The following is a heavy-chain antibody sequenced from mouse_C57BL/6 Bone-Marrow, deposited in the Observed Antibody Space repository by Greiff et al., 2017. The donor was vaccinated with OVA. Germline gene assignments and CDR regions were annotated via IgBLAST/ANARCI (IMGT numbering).Heavy chain of an antibody. CDR2: INPYNGDT. CDR1: GYSFTGYF. J-gene: IGHJ1*03. CDR3: ARNITPYWYFDV. D-gene: IGHD1-1*01. V-gene: IGHV1-20*01. Sequence: VQLQQSGPELVKPGDSVKISCKASGYSFTGYFMNWVMQSHGKSLEWIGRINPYNGDTFYNQKFKGKATLTVDKSSSTAHMELRSLTSEDSAVYYSARNITPYWYFDVWGTGTTVTVSS.